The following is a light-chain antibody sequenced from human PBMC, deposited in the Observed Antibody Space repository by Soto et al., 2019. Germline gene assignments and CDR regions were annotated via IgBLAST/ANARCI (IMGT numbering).Light chain of an antibody. J-gene: IGKJ4*01. CDR1: HGISNY. Sequence: DIHMTQSPSSLSASVGDRVIITCRASHGISNYLAWDQQKPGKVPELLIYAASTLQSGVPSRFSCSGSGTDFSLTISSLQPEDVATYYCHKYNHAPTFGGGNKVEIK. CDR3: HKYNHAPT. CDR2: AAS. V-gene: IGKV1-27*01.